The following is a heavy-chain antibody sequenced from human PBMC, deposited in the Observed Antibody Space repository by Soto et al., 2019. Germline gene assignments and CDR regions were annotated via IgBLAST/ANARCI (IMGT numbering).Heavy chain of an antibody. CDR2: IYSGGST. Sequence: EVQLVESGGGLVQPGGSLRLSCAASGFTVSTKYMSWVRQAPGKGLAWVSVIYSGGSTFYADSVRGRLTISRDNSKNTVNLQMNSLRAEDTAVYYCARDPWAADYWGQGTLVTVSS. CDR3: ARDPWAADY. V-gene: IGHV3-66*01. D-gene: IGHD3-16*01. J-gene: IGHJ4*02. CDR1: GFTVSTKY.